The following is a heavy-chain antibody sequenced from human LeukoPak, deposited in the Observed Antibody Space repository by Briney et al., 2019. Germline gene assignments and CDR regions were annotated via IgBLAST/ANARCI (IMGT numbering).Heavy chain of an antibody. D-gene: IGHD6-13*01. J-gene: IGHJ4*02. CDR2: ISASGGRA. CDR3: AKDRTSSPAGD. CDR1: GFTFSNSA. V-gene: IGHV3-23*01. Sequence: GESLRLSCAASGFTFSNSAMSWARQAPGKGLEWVSGISASGGRAYYADSVKGRFTISRDNSKNTLFLQMNTLRAEDTALYYCAKDRTSSPAGDWGQGTLVTVSS.